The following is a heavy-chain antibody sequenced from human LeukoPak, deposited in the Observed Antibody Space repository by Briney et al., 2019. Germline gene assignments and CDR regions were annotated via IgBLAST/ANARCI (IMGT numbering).Heavy chain of an antibody. Sequence: PGRSLRLSCKASGFTFGDYAMSWVRQAPGKGLEWVAFIRYDGSNKYYADSVKGRFTISRDNSKNTLYLQMNSLRAEDTAVYYCAKGPVSGSAFSHYWGQGTLVTVSS. V-gene: IGHV3-30*02. CDR2: IRYDGSNK. D-gene: IGHD1-26*01. J-gene: IGHJ4*02. CDR1: GFTFGDYA. CDR3: AKGPVSGSAFSHY.